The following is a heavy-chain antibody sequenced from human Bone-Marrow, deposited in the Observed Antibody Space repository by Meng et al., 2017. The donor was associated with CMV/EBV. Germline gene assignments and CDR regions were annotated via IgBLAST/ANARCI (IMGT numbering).Heavy chain of an antibody. D-gene: IGHD2-8*02. J-gene: IGHJ5*02. V-gene: IGHV1-69*12. CDR1: GGTFSSYA. CDR2: IIPIFGTA. Sequence: QVPLGPSGAAVKKPGSSVKVSCKASGGTFSSYAISWVRQAPGQGLEWMGGIIPIFGTANYAQKFQGRVTITADESTSTAYMELSSLRSEDTAVYYCARGEGLLGDWFDPWGQGTLVTVSS. CDR3: ARGEGLLGDWFDP.